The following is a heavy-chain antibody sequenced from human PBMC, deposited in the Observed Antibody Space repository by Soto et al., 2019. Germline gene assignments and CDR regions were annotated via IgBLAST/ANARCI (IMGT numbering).Heavy chain of an antibody. D-gene: IGHD5-18*01. CDR2: ISAYNGNT. CDR1: GYTFTSYG. J-gene: IGHJ5*02. Sequence: EASVKVSCKASGYTFTSYGISWVRQAPGQGLEWMGWISAYNGNTNYAQKLQGRVTMTTDTSTSTAYMELRSLRSDDTAVYYCARDLTRAERGRGYSYGLPDRKRERGVPWFDPWGQGTLVTVSS. CDR3: ARDLTRAERGRGYSYGLPDRKRERGVPWFDP. V-gene: IGHV1-18*01.